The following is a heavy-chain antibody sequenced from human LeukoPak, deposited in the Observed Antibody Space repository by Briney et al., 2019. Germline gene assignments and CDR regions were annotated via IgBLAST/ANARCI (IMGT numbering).Heavy chain of an antibody. D-gene: IGHD3-22*01. CDR2: INWNGGST. CDR3: AKDGDSSGYYQNDAFDI. CDR1: GFTFDDYG. V-gene: IGHV3-20*04. Sequence: GGSLRLSCAASGFTFDDYGMSWVRQAPGKGLEWVSGINWNGGSTGYADSVKGRFTISRDNAKNSLYLQMNSLRAEDTALYYCAKDGDSSGYYQNDAFDIWGQGTMVTVSS. J-gene: IGHJ3*02.